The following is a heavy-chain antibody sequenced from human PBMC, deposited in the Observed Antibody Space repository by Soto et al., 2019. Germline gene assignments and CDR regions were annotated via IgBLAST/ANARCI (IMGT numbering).Heavy chain of an antibody. CDR2: ISYDGSNK. CDR1: GFTFSSYA. CDR3: ARDPRYFDWLLPLDWFDP. J-gene: IGHJ5*02. V-gene: IGHV3-30-3*01. D-gene: IGHD3-9*01. Sequence: GGSLRLSCAASGFTFSSYAMHWVRQAPGKGLEWVAVISYDGSNKYYADSVKGRFTISRDNSRNTLYLQMNSLRAEDTAVYYCARDPRYFDWLLPLDWFDPWGQGTLVTVSS.